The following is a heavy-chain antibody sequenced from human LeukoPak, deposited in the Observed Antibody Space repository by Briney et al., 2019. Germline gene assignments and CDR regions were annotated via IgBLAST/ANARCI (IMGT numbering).Heavy chain of an antibody. J-gene: IGHJ4*02. Sequence: GGSLRLSCAASGFTFSSYAMSWVRQAPGKGLEWVSLISSSGDIIYHADSVKGRFIISRDNARNSLYLQMNSLRAEDTAVYYCARDGNTTMVLPDYWGQGTLVTVSS. CDR1: GFTFSSYA. CDR2: ISSSGDII. V-gene: IGHV3-48*04. CDR3: ARDGNTTMVLPDY. D-gene: IGHD5-18*01.